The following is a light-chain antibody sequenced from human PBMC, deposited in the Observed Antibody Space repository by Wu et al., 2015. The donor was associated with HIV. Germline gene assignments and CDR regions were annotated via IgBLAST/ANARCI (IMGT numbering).Light chain of an antibody. CDR1: QSVSRY. V-gene: IGKV3-11*01. CDR2: DAS. Sequence: EIVLTQSPATLSLSPGERATLSCRASQSVSRYLAWYQQKPGQAPRLLIYDASNRVTGIPARFSGSGSGTDFTLTISSLEPEDFAVYYCQQRSNWPLTFGGGTKVEIK. J-gene: IGKJ4*01. CDR3: QQRSNWPLT.